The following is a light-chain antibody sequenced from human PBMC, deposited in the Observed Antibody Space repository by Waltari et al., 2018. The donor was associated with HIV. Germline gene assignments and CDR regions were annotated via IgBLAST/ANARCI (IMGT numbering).Light chain of an antibody. Sequence: SSELTQDPAVSVALGQTVRITCQGDSLRSYYASWYQQKQGQAPLLVIYGKNNRPSGIPDRFSVSRSGNTASLTITGAQAEDEADYYCNSRDSSGNHYVFGTGTKVTVL. V-gene: IGLV3-19*01. CDR1: SLRSYY. J-gene: IGLJ1*01. CDR2: GKN. CDR3: NSRDSSGNHYV.